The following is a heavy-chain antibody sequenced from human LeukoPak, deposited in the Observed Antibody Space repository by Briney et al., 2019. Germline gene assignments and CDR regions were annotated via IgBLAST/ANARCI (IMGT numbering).Heavy chain of an antibody. Sequence: GGSLRLSCAASGFTFSNYYMTWVRQPPGKGLEWVANIKPDGSEKECVDSVKGRFTISRDNSRNTLSLQMNSLRAEDTAIYYCAKDVMRCSGGCIWGQGTLVTVSS. CDR3: AKDVMRCSGGCI. CDR2: IKPDGSEK. CDR1: GFTFSNYY. J-gene: IGHJ4*02. V-gene: IGHV3-7*03. D-gene: IGHD2-15*01.